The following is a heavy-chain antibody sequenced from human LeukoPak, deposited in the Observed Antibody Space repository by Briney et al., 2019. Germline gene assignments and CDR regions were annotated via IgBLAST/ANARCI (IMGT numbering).Heavy chain of an antibody. D-gene: IGHD2-15*01. CDR1: GFIVSSNY. J-gene: IGHJ4*02. Sequence: GGSLRLSCAASGFIVSSNYMSWVRQAPGKGLEWVSVIYSGGSTYYADSVKGRVTISRDKSKNTLYLQMNSLRAEDTAVYYCARDGVVPGPWHFDYWGQGTLVTVSS. CDR3: ARDGVVPGPWHFDY. V-gene: IGHV3-66*01. CDR2: IYSGGST.